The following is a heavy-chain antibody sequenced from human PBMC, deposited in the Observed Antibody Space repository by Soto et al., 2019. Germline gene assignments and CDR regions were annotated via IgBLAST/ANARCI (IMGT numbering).Heavy chain of an antibody. V-gene: IGHV6-1*01. J-gene: IGHJ6*03. D-gene: IGHD6-13*01. CDR2: TYYRSKWYN. CDR1: GDSVSCNSAA. Sequence: PSQTLSLTCAISGDSVSCNSAAWNWIRQSPSRGLEWLGRTYYRSKWYNDYAVSVKSRITINPDTSKNQFSLQLNSVTPEDTAVYYCARAYGYSSSWSYYNYYMDVWGKGTTVTVSS. CDR3: ARAYGYSSSWSYYNYYMDV.